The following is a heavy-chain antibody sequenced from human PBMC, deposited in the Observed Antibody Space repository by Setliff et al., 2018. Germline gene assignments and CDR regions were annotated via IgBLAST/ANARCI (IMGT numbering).Heavy chain of an antibody. CDR2: INAGNGNT. J-gene: IGHJ6*03. V-gene: IGHV1-3*01. CDR3: ARDDDDFYSGYPYMDV. Sequence: ASVKVSCKASGYIFTYYAMHWVRQAPGQRLEWMGWINAGNGNTKYSRKFQGRVTITRDTSASTAYMELSRLTYEDTAVYYCARDDDDFYSGYPYMDVWGKGTTVTVSS. D-gene: IGHD3-3*01. CDR1: GYIFTYYA.